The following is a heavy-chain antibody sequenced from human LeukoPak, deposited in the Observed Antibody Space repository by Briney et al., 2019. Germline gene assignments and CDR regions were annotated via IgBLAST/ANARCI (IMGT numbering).Heavy chain of an antibody. CDR1: GFTFDDYA. J-gene: IGHJ4*02. V-gene: IGHV3-9*01. CDR2: ISWNSDSI. CDR3: AKDSFNKVAGTGGLDY. D-gene: IGHD6-19*01. Sequence: SLLLSCAASGFTFDDYAMHWVRPAPGKGLEWVSGISWNSDSIGYADSVKGRFTISRDNAKNSLYLQMNSLRAEDTALYYCAKDSFNKVAGTGGLDYWGQGTLVTVSS.